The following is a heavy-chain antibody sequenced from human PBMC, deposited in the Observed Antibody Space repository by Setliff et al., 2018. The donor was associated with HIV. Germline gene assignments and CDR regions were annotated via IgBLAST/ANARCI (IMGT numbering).Heavy chain of an antibody. Sequence: ASVKVSCKSSGYRFSNHFIHWVRQAPGQGLEWMEVIDPTDGSTSFTKKFQGRVTVTRDTSTSTVYRELSGLKSEDTAMYYCARGKQMSRRSDAFDIWGQGTKVTVSS. V-gene: IGHV1-46*01. D-gene: IGHD6-6*01. J-gene: IGHJ3*02. CDR3: ARGKQMSRRSDAFDI. CDR1: GYRFSNHF. CDR2: IDPTDGST.